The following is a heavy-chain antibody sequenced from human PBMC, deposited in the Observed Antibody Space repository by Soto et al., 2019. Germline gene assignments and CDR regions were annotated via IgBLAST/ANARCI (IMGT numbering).Heavy chain of an antibody. J-gene: IGHJ4*02. CDR2: FNPNSGDT. D-gene: IGHD6-19*01. CDR1: GYTFTAYS. CDR3: ARDASAVISLDY. V-gene: IGHV1-2*02. Sequence: ASVKVSCEASGYTFTAYSIHWVRQAPGQGLEWVGWFNPNSGDTIYAQKFQGRVTLTRDTSIGTAYMELYSLTSDDTAVYYCARDASAVISLDYWGQGTLVKVS.